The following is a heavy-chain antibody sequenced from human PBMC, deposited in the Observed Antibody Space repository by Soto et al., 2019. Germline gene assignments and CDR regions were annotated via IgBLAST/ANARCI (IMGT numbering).Heavy chain of an antibody. D-gene: IGHD6-13*01. J-gene: IGHJ6*02. CDR2: TSYDENNK. Sequence: QVQLVESGGGVVQPERSLRLFCAASGFTFSNYGMHWVRQAPGKGLEWVAVTSYDENNKYYADSVRGRFTISRDNSKNTRYLQINNLRIEDTAVYYCAKTPGPSRSWYYYYYYGMDVGGQGTTVTVSS. CDR3: AKTPGPSRSWYYYYYYGMDV. V-gene: IGHV3-30*18. CDR1: GFTFSNYG.